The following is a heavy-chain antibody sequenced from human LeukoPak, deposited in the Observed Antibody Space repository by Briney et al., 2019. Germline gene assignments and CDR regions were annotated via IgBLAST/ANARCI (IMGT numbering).Heavy chain of an antibody. V-gene: IGHV3-23*01. CDR3: AKRLFRSFGVVPFDY. CDR2: ISGSGGST. CDR1: GFIFSNYG. D-gene: IGHD3-3*01. Sequence: PGGSLRLSCAASGFIFSNYGMSWVRQAPGKGLEWVSAISGSGGSTYYADSVKGRFTISRDNSQNTLYLQMNSLRAEDTAVYYCAKRLFRSFGVVPFDYWGQGTLVTVSS. J-gene: IGHJ4*02.